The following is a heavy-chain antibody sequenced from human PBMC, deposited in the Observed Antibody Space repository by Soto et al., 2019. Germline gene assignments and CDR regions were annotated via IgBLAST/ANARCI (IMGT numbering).Heavy chain of an antibody. CDR3: ARSHDYGDYRFDY. D-gene: IGHD4-17*01. Sequence: QLQLQESGSGLVKPSQTLSLTCAVSGGSISSGGYSWSWIRQPPGKGLEWIGYIYHSGSTYYNPSLKIRVTISVDRSKNQFSLKLSSVTAADTAVYYCARSHDYGDYRFDYWGQGTLVTVSS. J-gene: IGHJ4*02. CDR1: GGSISSGGYS. V-gene: IGHV4-30-2*01. CDR2: IYHSGST.